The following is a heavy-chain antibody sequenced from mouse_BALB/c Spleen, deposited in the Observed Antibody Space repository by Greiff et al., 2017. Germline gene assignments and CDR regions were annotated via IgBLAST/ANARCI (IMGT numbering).Heavy chain of an antibody. CDR3: ARERGAYYGNYDAMDY. CDR2: ISSGGST. V-gene: IGHV5-6-5*01. J-gene: IGHJ4*01. D-gene: IGHD2-10*01. Sequence: EVKLMESGGGLVKPGGSLKLSCAASGFTFSSYAMSWVRQTPEKRLEWVASISSGGSTYYPDSVKGRFTISRDNARNILYLQMSSLRSEDTAMYYCARERGAYYGNYDAMDYWGQGTSVTVSS. CDR1: GFTFSSYA.